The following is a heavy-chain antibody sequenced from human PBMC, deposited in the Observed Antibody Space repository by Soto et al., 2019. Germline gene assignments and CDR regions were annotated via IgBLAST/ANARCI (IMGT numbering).Heavy chain of an antibody. D-gene: IGHD4-17*01. CDR3: ARWDYSDSKKYADYFPH. V-gene: IGHV4-30-4*01. CDR1: GGSISRGDYY. CDR2: SYDRGST. Sequence: QVQLQESGPGLVKPSQTLSLTCTVSGGSISRGDYYGSLIRQPPGKGLEWIGDSYDRGSTAYNPSPMSRVNISLDTSKIKISMKMSYVTAADTAVYYCARWDYSDSKKYADYFPHWGQGTLVTVSS. J-gene: IGHJ1*01.